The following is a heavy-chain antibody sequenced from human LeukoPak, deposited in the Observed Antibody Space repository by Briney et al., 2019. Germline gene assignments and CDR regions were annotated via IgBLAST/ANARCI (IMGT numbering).Heavy chain of an antibody. CDR1: GGSISSSSYY. CDR2: IYYSGST. J-gene: IGHJ5*02. Sequence: SETLSLTCTVSGGSISSSSYYWGWIRQPPGKGLEWIGSIYYSGSTYYNPSLKSRVTISVDTSKNQFSLKLSSVTTADTAVYYCARGLHWFDPWGQGTLVTVSS. V-gene: IGHV4-39*07. CDR3: ARGLHWFDP.